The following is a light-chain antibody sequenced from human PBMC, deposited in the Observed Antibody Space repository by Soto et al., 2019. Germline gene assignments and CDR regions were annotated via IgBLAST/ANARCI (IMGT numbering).Light chain of an antibody. J-gene: IGKJ4*01. Sequence: DIQMTQSPSFVSASVGDTVTTTCRASQDISNWLAWNQQKPGKAPRFLIFAASSLHSEVPSRFSGSGSGTDFTLTISSLQPEDFATYYCQQAGTFPLTFGGGTKVEIK. V-gene: IGKV1-12*01. CDR2: AAS. CDR3: QQAGTFPLT. CDR1: QDISNW.